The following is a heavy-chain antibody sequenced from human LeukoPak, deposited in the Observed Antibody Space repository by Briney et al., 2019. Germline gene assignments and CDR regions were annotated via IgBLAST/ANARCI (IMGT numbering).Heavy chain of an antibody. D-gene: IGHD3-3*01. J-gene: IGHJ4*02. CDR2: ISSSSSYI. CDR1: GFTFSSYE. Sequence: GGSLRLSCAASGFTFSSYEMNWVRQAPGKGLEWVSYISSSSSYIYYADSVKGRFTISRDNAKNSLYLQMNSLRAEDTAVYYCARDPQGRYYDFWSGYYSDYWGQGTLVTVSS. V-gene: IGHV3-21*05. CDR3: ARDPQGRYYDFWSGYYSDY.